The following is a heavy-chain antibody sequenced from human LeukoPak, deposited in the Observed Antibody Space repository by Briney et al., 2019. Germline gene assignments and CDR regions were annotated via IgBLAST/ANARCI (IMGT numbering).Heavy chain of an antibody. CDR3: ARHSRYGDEPFQH. V-gene: IGHV4-39*01. CDR2: IYYSGST. Sequence: SETLSLTCSVSGGSIISSNYYWGWIRQPPGKGLEWIGSIYYSGSTYYNPSLKSRVTISVDTSKNQFSLKLSSVTAADTAVYYCARHSRYGDEPFQHWGQGTLVTVSS. J-gene: IGHJ1*01. CDR1: GGSIISSNYY. D-gene: IGHD4-17*01.